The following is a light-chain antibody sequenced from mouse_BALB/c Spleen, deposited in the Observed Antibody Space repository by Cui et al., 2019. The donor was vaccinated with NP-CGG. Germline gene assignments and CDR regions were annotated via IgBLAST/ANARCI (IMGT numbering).Light chain of an antibody. V-gene: IGLV1*01. Sequence: QAVVTQESAPTTSPGETVTLTCRSSTGTVTSTNYANWVQEKPDHLFTGLIGGTNNRPPGVPARFSGSLIGDKAALIITGAQTDDEAIYFCALWYSNHWVFGGGTKLTVL. CDR3: ALWYSNHWV. CDR2: GTN. CDR1: TGTVTSTNY. J-gene: IGLJ1*01.